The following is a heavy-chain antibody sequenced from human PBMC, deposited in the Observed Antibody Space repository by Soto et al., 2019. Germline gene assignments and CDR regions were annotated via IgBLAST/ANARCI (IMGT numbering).Heavy chain of an antibody. CDR1: RFTFSDCA. J-gene: IGHJ4*02. CDR3: AKGGRQWLVTSDFNY. CDR2: VSHDGRNT. V-gene: IGHV3-30*18. D-gene: IGHD6-19*01. Sequence: VQLVESGGGVVQPGRSLRLSCAAFRFTFSDCAVQWVRQAPGKGLEWVAVVSHDGRNTHYADSVKGRFTISRDSSKNTVSLEMTSLRAEDTPVYYCAKGGRQWLVTSDFNYWGQGALVTVSS.